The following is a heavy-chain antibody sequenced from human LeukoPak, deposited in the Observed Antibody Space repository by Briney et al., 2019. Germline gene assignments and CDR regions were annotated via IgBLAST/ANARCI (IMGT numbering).Heavy chain of an antibody. D-gene: IGHD6-6*01. CDR2: INPNSGGT. CDR3: ARDLRGRSSSSDY. V-gene: IGHV1-2*02. Sequence: ASVKVSCKASGYTFTGYYMHWVQQAPGQGLEWMGWINPNSGGTNYAQKFQGRVTMTRDTSISTAYMELSRLRSDDTAVYYCARDLRGRSSSSDYWGQGTLVTVSS. J-gene: IGHJ4*02. CDR1: GYTFTGYY.